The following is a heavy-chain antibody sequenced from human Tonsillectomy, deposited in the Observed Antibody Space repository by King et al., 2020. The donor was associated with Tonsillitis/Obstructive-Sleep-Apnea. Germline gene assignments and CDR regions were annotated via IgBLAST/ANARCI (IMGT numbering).Heavy chain of an antibody. V-gene: IGHV3-9*01. CDR1: GFTFDDYA. D-gene: IGHD3-22*01. CDR3: AKDPYYYDSSGHPYYFDY. CDR2: ISWNSGSI. J-gene: IGHJ4*02. Sequence: VQLVESGGGLVQPGRSLRLSCAASGFTFDDYAMHWVRQAPGKGLEWVSGISWNSGSIGYADSVKGRFTISRDNAKNSLYLQMNSLRAEDTALYYCAKDPYYYDSSGHPYYFDYWGQGTLVTVSS.